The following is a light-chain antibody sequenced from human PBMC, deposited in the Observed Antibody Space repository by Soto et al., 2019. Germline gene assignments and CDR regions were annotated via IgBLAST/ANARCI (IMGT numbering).Light chain of an antibody. V-gene: IGKV1-27*01. J-gene: IGKJ4*01. CDR3: QKFNSVPT. CDR1: QSISSY. CDR2: AAS. Sequence: DIQMTQSPSSLSASVGDRVTITCRASQSISSYLNWYQQKPGKAPKLLIYAASTLQSGVPSRFSGSGSGTDFTLTISSLQPEDVATYYCQKFNSVPTFGGGTKVEI.